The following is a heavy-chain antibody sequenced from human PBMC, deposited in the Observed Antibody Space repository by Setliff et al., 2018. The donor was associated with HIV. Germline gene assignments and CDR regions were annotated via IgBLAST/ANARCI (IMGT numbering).Heavy chain of an antibody. Sequence: PSETLSLTCTVSGGSIRSSRYYWGGIHQPPGKGLGWIGTIYYSGSTFYNPSFKSRVTMSVDTSKNQFSLRLTSVTAADTAVYYCARVPVAGANWFDPCGLGTLVTVSS. CDR1: GGSIRSSRYY. D-gene: IGHD2-21*01. J-gene: IGHJ5*02. CDR2: IYYSGST. V-gene: IGHV4-39*01. CDR3: ARVPVAGANWFDP.